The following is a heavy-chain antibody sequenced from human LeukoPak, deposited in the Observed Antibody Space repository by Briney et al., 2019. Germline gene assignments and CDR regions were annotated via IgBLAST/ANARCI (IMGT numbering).Heavy chain of an antibody. J-gene: IGHJ4*02. CDR2: MNWNGGST. V-gene: IGHV3-20*04. CDR3: ARDTYYYDSSGYYPFHY. Sequence: GGSLRLSCAASGFTFDDDGMSWVRQAPGKGLEWGSGMNWNGGSTVYAEAVKGRFTISRDNAKNSLYLQKNSLRAEDTALYYCARDTYYYDSSGYYPFHYWGQGTLVTVSS. CDR1: GFTFDDDG. D-gene: IGHD3-22*01.